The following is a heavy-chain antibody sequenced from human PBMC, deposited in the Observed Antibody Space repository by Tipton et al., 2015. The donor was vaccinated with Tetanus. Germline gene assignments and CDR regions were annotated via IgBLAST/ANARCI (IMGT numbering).Heavy chain of an antibody. D-gene: IGHD5-18*01. J-gene: IGHJ4*02. CDR2: IHYTGST. V-gene: IGHV4-61*01. Sequence: TLSLTCTVSGGSASSATYYWSWIRQPPGKGLEWIGYIHYTGSTSFNPSLESRVSISADTSKNQFSLRLSSVTAADTAVYYCAGPRGYNYGNWGQGTLVTVSS. CDR1: GGSASSATYY. CDR3: AGPRGYNYGN.